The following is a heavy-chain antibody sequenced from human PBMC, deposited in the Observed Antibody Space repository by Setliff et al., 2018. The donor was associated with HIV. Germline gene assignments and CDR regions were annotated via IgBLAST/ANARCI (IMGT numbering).Heavy chain of an antibody. D-gene: IGHD6-19*01. J-gene: IGHJ6*03. CDR2: MNPNSGNT. CDR1: GYTFTSYD. CDR3: ARGLAVAGKSYYSYYYMDV. Sequence: ASVKVSCKASGYTFTSYDINWVRQATGQGLEWMGWMNPNSGNTGYAQKFQGRATMTRNTSISTAYMEPSSLRSEDTAVYYCARGLAVAGKSYYSYYYMDVWGKGTTVTVSS. V-gene: IGHV1-8*01.